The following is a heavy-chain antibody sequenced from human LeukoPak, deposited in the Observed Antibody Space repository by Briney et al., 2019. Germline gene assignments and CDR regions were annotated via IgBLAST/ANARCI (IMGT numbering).Heavy chain of an antibody. V-gene: IGHV4-59*01. CDR1: GGSFSGYY. D-gene: IGHD3-22*01. J-gene: IGHJ4*02. Sequence: SETLSLTCAVYGGSFSGYYWSWIRQPPGKGLEWIGYIYYSGSTNYNPSLKSRVTISVDTSKNQFSLKLSSVTAADTAVYYCATLAYYYDSSDYWGQGTLVTVSS. CDR2: IYYSGST. CDR3: ATLAYYYDSSDY.